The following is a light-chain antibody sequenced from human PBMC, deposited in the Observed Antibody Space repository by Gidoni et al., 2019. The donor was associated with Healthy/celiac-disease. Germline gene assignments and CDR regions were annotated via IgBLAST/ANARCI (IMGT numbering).Light chain of an antibody. Sequence: QSVLTPPPSVSAAPGQKVTISCSGSSSNIGNNYVSWYKQLPGTAPKLLIYDKNKRPSGIPERLSGSKSGTSATLGITGLQTGDEADDYCGTWDSSLSAYVFGTGTKVTVL. CDR1: SSNIGNNY. CDR3: GTWDSSLSAYV. V-gene: IGLV1-51*01. CDR2: DKN. J-gene: IGLJ1*01.